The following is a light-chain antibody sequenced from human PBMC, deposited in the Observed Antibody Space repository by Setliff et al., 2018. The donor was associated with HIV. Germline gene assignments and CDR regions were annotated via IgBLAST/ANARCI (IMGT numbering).Light chain of an antibody. V-gene: IGLV2-8*01. CDR3: SSYAGSNDLV. Sequence: QSALTQPASVSGSPGQSITISCTGTSSDVGGYNYVSWYQQHPGKAPKLLIYEVSERPSGVPDRFSGSKSGNTASLTVSGLQAEDEADYYCSSYAGSNDLVFGGGTNVTVL. CDR1: SSDVGGYNY. J-gene: IGLJ2*01. CDR2: EVS.